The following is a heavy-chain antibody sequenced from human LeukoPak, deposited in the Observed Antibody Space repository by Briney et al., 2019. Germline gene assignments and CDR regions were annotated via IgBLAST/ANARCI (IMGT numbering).Heavy chain of an antibody. Sequence: SETLSLTCTVSGGSISSYYWSWIRQPPGKGLEGIGYIYYSGSTNYTPSLKSRVTISVDTSKNQLSLKLSSVTAADTAVYYCARVDPDSSSTLEVFDYWGQGTLVTVSS. J-gene: IGHJ4*02. CDR1: GGSISSYY. CDR3: ARVDPDSSSTLEVFDY. D-gene: IGHD6-6*01. V-gene: IGHV4-59*01. CDR2: IYYSGST.